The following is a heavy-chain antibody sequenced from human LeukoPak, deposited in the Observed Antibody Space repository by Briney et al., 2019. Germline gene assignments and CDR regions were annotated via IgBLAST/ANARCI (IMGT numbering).Heavy chain of an antibody. V-gene: IGHV3-23*01. D-gene: IGHD6-19*01. CDR2: ISGSGDST. CDR3: ANAFSNGSGWYHFDY. CDR1: GFTFSSYA. J-gene: IGHJ4*02. Sequence: GGSLRLSCAASGFTFSSYAMSWVRQAPGKGLEWVSSISGSGDSTYYADSVKGRFTISRDNSKNTLFLQMNSLRAEDTAVYYCANAFSNGSGWYHFDYWGQGTLVTVSS.